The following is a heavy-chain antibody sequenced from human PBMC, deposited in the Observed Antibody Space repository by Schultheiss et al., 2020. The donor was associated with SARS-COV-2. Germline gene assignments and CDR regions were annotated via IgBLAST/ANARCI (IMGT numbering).Heavy chain of an antibody. Sequence: SCKASGGTFSSYAISWVRQAPGQGLEWMGGIIPIFGTANYAQKFQGRVTITADESTSTAYMELSSLRSEDTAVYYCARDDGIAANAFDIWGQGTMVTVSS. CDR3: ARDDGIAANAFDI. CDR1: GGTFSSYA. CDR2: IIPIFGTA. J-gene: IGHJ3*02. D-gene: IGHD6-13*01. V-gene: IGHV1-69*01.